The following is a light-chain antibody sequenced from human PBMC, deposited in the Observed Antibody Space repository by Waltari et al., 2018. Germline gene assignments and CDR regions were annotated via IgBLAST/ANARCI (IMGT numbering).Light chain of an antibody. V-gene: IGKV2-28*01. CDR3: MQGLYTPYT. Sequence: DIVMTQSPLSLPVTPGEPASISCRSSQSLLHSNGYNYLDWYLQKPGQSPQLLIYLGSNRASGVPDRFSGSGSGTDFTLKISRVEAEDVGVYYCMQGLYTPYTVGQGTKLEIK. CDR1: QSLLHSNGYNY. J-gene: IGKJ2*01. CDR2: LGS.